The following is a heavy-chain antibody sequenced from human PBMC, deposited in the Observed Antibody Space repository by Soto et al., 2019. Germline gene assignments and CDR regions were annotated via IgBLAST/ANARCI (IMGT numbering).Heavy chain of an antibody. Sequence: GASVKVSCKASGYTFTSYGISWVRQAPGQGLEWMGWTSIYNGNTNYAQKLQSRVTMTTDTSTSTAYMDLRSLRSDDTAVYYCARRGPYSSSPLSNAFDIWGQGTMVTVSS. J-gene: IGHJ3*02. CDR2: TSIYNGNT. CDR1: GYTFTSYG. D-gene: IGHD6-6*01. CDR3: ARRGPYSSSPLSNAFDI. V-gene: IGHV1-18*01.